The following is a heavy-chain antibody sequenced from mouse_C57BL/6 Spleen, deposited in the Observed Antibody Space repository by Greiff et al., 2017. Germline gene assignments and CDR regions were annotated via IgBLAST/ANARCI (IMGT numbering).Heavy chain of an antibody. V-gene: IGHV1-55*01. J-gene: IGHJ1*03. Sequence: QVQLQQPGAELVKPGASVKMSCKASGYTFTSYWITWVKQRPGQGLVWIGDIYPGSGSTNYNEKFKSKATLTVDTSSSTAYMQLSSLTSEDSAVYYCARGRMDYYGSYWYFDVWGTGTTVTVSS. CDR2: IYPGSGST. CDR3: ARGRMDYYGSYWYFDV. CDR1: GYTFTSYW. D-gene: IGHD1-2*01.